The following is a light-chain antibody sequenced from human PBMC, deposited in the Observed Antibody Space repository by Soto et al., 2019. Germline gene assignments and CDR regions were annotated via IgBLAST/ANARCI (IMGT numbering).Light chain of an antibody. V-gene: IGLV2-14*01. CDR1: SSDVGGFIF. CDR3: VSYTTSASYV. CDR2: DVS. Sequence: QSVLTQPRSVSASPGQSVTISCTGTSSDVGGFIFVSWYQQHPGRAPKLMIYDVSNRPSGVSNRFSGSKSGNTASLTISGLQADDEADYYCVSYTTSASYVFGTGTKLTVL. J-gene: IGLJ1*01.